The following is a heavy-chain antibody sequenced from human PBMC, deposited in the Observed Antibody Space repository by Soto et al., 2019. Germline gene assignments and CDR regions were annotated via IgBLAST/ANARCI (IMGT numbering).Heavy chain of an antibody. J-gene: IGHJ6*02. D-gene: IGHD6-13*01. V-gene: IGHV3-23*01. CDR3: AKVTIEVPAPGTAV. CDR2: ISYSGDRT. CDR1: GFTFNNYA. Sequence: VGSLRLSCAASGFTFNNYAMSWVRQAPGKGLEWVSAISYSGDRTFYADSAKGRFTISRDNSKNTLYLEMKSLRAEDTAIYYCAKVTIEVPAPGTAVWGQGTTVTVSS.